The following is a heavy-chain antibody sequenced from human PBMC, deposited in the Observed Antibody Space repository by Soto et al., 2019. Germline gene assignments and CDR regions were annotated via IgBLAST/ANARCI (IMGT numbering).Heavy chain of an antibody. D-gene: IGHD3-10*01. J-gene: IGHJ4*02. CDR1: GYTFTSYG. CDR2: INAGNGNT. Sequence: GASVKVSCKASGYTFTSYGMHWVRQAPGQRLEWMGWINAGNGNTKYSQKFQGRVTITRDTSASTAYMELSSLRSEDTAVYYCARGLGGARTYFDYWGQGTLVNVS. V-gene: IGHV1-3*01. CDR3: ARGLGGARTYFDY.